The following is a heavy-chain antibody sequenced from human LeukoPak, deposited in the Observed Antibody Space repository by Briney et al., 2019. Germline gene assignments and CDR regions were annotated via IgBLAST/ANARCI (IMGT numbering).Heavy chain of an antibody. J-gene: IGHJ4*02. Sequence: GASVKVSCKASGYTFTGYYMHWVRQAPGQGLEWMGRINPNSCGTNYAQKFQGRVTMIRDTSISTAYMELSRLRSDDTAVYYCARDPGYSYPPDYWGQGTLVTVSS. V-gene: IGHV1-2*06. CDR2: INPNSCGT. CDR3: ARDPGYSYPPDY. CDR1: GYTFTGYY. D-gene: IGHD5-18*01.